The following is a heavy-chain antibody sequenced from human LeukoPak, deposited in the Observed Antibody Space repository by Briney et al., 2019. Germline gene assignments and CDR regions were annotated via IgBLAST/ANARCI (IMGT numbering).Heavy chain of an antibody. CDR2: ISSNGGST. Sequence: GGSLRLSCSASGFSFRSHGIHWVRQAPGKGLGYVSAISSNGGSTYYADSVKGRFTISRDNSKNTLYLQMNSLRAEDTAVYYCTRDSHGGVDYWGQGTLVTVSS. CDR1: GFSFRSHG. J-gene: IGHJ4*02. V-gene: IGHV3-64*04. D-gene: IGHD3-10*01. CDR3: TRDSHGGVDY.